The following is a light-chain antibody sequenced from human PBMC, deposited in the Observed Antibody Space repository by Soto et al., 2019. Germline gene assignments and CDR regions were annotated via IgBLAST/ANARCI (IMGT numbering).Light chain of an antibody. J-gene: IGKJ1*01. Sequence: EIVLTQSPGTLSLSPGERATLSGRASQSVSSSFLAWYQQKPGQAPRLLIYGASSRATGIPDRFSGSGSGTDFTLAISRLEPEDFAVYYYQQYGRSPWTFGQGTKLEIK. CDR1: QSVSSSF. CDR2: GAS. CDR3: QQYGRSPWT. V-gene: IGKV3-20*01.